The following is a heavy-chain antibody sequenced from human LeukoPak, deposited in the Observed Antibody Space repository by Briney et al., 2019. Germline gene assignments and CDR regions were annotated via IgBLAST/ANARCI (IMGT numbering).Heavy chain of an antibody. CDR2: ISSSSSYI. CDR3: AREDADLPFDY. J-gene: IGHJ4*02. CDR1: GFTFSSYS. Sequence: GGSLRLSCAASGFTFSSYSMNWVRQAPGKGLEWVSSISSSSSYIYYADSVKGRFTISRDNAKNSLYLQMYSLRAEDTAVYYCAREDADLPFDYWGQGTLVTVSS. D-gene: IGHD2-2*01. V-gene: IGHV3-21*01.